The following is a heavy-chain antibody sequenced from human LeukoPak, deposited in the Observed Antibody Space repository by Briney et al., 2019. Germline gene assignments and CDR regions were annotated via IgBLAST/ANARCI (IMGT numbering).Heavy chain of an antibody. D-gene: IGHD2-21*02. CDR3: ALINCGGDCYSGSPEDY. CDR2: INPSGGST. Sequence: ASVKVSCKASGYTFTSYYMHWVRQAPGQGLEWMGIINPSGGSTSYAQKFQGRVTMTRDMSTSTVYMELSSLRSEDTAVYYCALINCGGDCYSGSPEDYWGQGTPVTVSS. V-gene: IGHV1-46*01. CDR1: GYTFTSYY. J-gene: IGHJ4*02.